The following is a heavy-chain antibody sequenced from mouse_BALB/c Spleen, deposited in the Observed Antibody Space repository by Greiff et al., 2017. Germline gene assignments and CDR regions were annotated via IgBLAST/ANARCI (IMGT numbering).Heavy chain of an antibody. CDR3: ARSGDRYDYWYFDV. CDR2: IDPANGNT. V-gene: IGHV14-3*02. CDR1: GFNIKDPY. J-gene: IGHJ1*01. Sequence: EVQLQQSGAELVKPGASVKLSCTASGFNIKDPYMHWVKQRPEQGLEWIGRIDPANGNTKYDPKFQGKATITADTSSNTAYLQLSSLTSEDTAVYYCARSGDRYDYWYFDVWGAGTTVTVSA. D-gene: IGHD2-14*01.